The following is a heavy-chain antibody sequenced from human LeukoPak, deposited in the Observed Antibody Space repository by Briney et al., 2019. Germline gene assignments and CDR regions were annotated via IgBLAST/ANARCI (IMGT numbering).Heavy chain of an antibody. CDR2: IYSGGST. CDR3: ARGPATVTTDAYYYYYGMDV. CDR1: GFTVSSNY. V-gene: IGHV3-53*01. J-gene: IGHJ6*02. Sequence: GGPLRLSCAASGFTVSSNYMSWVRQAPGKGLEWVSVIYSGGSTYYADSVKGRFTISRDNSKNTLYLQMNSLRAEDTAVYYCARGPATVTTDAYYYYYGMDVWGQGTTVTVSS. D-gene: IGHD4-11*01.